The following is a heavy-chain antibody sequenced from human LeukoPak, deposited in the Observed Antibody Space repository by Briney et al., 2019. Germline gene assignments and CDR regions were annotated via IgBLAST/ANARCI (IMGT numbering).Heavy chain of an antibody. D-gene: IGHD6-19*01. J-gene: IGHJ5*02. CDR3: ARGGRYSSGWYVRWFDP. CDR2: IYYSGST. V-gene: IGHV4-39*01. CDR1: GGSISSSSYY. Sequence: SETLSLTCTVSGGSISSSSYYWGWIRQPPGKGLEWIGSIYYSGSTYYNPSLKSRVTISVDTSKNQFSLKLSSVTAADTAVYYCARGGRYSSGWYVRWFDPWGQGTLVTVSS.